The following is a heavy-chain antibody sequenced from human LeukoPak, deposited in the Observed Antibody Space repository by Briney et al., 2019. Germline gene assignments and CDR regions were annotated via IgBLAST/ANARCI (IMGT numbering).Heavy chain of an antibody. J-gene: IGHJ5*02. Sequence: SQTLSLTCTVSGGSISSGSYYWSWVRQPAGKGLEWIGRIYTSGSTNYIPSLKSRVTISVDTSKNQFSLKLSSVTAADTAVYYCARELVVPAAIGWFDPWGQGTLVTVSS. D-gene: IGHD2-2*02. CDR3: ARELVVPAAIGWFDP. CDR2: IYTSGST. CDR1: GGSISSGSYY. V-gene: IGHV4-61*02.